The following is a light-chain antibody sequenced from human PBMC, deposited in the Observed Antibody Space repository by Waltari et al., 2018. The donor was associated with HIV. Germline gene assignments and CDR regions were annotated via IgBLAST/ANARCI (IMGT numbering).Light chain of an antibody. V-gene: IGLV1-51*01. Sequence: QSVLTQPPSVYAAPGPKLILHSSGGYSNRGNLSLSCYQQLPGTAPKLLIYDSNRRPSGIPDRFSGSKSGTSATLAITGLQSGDEADYFCGTWDTSLSVGIFGGGTKLTVL. CDR1: YSNRGNLS. CDR3: GTWDTSLSVGI. CDR2: DSN. J-gene: IGLJ2*01.